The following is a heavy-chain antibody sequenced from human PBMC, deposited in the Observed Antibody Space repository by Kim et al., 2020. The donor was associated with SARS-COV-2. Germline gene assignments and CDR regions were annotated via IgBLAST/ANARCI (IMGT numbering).Heavy chain of an antibody. D-gene: IGHD2-21*02. V-gene: IGHV3-53*01. J-gene: IGHJ4*02. CDR3: AGGGQRGGGNSGEIGC. Sequence: VKCRFTISRDNSKNTLYLQMNSLRAEDTAVYYCAGGGQRGGGNSGEIGCWGQGTLVTVSS.